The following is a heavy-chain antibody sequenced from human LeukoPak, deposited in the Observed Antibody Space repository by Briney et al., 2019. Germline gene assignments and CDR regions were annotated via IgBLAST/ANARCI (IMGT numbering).Heavy chain of an antibody. J-gene: IGHJ6*02. V-gene: IGHV4-39*01. CDR3: ASLRRPYYYGMDV. CDR2: IYYSGST. D-gene: IGHD5-12*01. CDR1: GGSISGSSYY. Sequence: SETLSLTCTVSGGSISGSSYYWGWIRQPPGKGLEWIGSIYYSGSTYYNPSLKSRVTISVDTSKNQFSLKLSSVTAADTAVYYCASLRRPYYYGMDVWGQGTTVTVSS.